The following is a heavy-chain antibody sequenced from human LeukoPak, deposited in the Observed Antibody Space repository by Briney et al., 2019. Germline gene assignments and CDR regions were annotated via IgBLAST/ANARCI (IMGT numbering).Heavy chain of an antibody. CDR2: ISGSGSYI. CDR3: ARDGNYYDGGAYYDAFDL. J-gene: IGHJ3*01. Sequence: GGSLRLSCAASGFTFSSYSMNWVRQAPGKGLEWVSSISGSGSYISYADSLKGRFTISRDNGKKALYLQVSSLRAEDTAVYYCARDGNYYDGGAYYDAFDLWGQGTMVIVSS. V-gene: IGHV3-21*01. CDR1: GFTFSSYS. D-gene: IGHD3-22*01.